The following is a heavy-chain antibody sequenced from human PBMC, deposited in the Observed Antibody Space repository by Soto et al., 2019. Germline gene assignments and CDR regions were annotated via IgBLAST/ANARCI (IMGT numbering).Heavy chain of an antibody. CDR3: ARDLLAYSRTVRRFDY. D-gene: IGHD6-13*01. V-gene: IGHV3-11*01. J-gene: IGHJ4*02. Sequence: PGGSLRLSCAASGFTFSDYYMSWIRQAPGKGLEWVSYISSSGSTIYYADSVKGRFTISRDNAKNSLYLQMNSLRAEDTAVYYCARDLLAYSRTVRRFDYWGQGTLVTVSS. CDR1: GFTFSDYY. CDR2: ISSSGSTI.